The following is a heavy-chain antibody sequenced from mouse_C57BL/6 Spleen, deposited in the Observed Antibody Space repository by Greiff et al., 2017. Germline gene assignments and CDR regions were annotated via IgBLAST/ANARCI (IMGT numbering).Heavy chain of an antibody. CDR3: ARSTMTLFDD. CDR2: IDPSASYT. V-gene: IGHV1-50*01. J-gene: IGHJ2*01. D-gene: IGHD2-4*01. CDR1: GYTFTSYW. Sequence: QVQLQQSGAELVKPGASVKLSCKASGYTFTSYWMQWVNPRPGQGLAWIGEIDPSASYTNYNQKFKGKASLTVDTSSSTAYMQLSSLTSEDSAVYYCARSTMTLFDDWGQGTTLTVSS.